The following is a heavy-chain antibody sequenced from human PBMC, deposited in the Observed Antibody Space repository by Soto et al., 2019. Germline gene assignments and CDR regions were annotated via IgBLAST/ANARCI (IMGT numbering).Heavy chain of an antibody. J-gene: IGHJ4*02. CDR3: ARGIRRYYYGSGNLPEGFDY. V-gene: IGHV4-30-2*01. Sequence: SETLSLTCAVSGGSISSGGYSWSWIRQPPGKGLDWIGYIYHSVSTYYNPSLKSRVTISVDRSKNQFSLKLSSVTAADTAVYYCARGIRRYYYGSGNLPEGFDYWGQGTLVTVSS. CDR1: GGSISSGGYS. D-gene: IGHD3-10*01. CDR2: IYHSVST.